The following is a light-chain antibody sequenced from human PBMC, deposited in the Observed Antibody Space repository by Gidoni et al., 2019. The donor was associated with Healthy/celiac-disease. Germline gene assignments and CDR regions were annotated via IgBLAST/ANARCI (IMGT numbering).Light chain of an antibody. V-gene: IGLV2-14*01. CDR1: SSDVGGYNY. CDR3: SSYISSSTHVV. Sequence: QSALTQPASVSGSPGQSITLSCTGTSSDVGGYNYVSWYQQHPGKAPKLMIYEVSNRPSGVSNRFSGSKSGNTASLTISGLQAEDEADYYCSSYISSSTHVVVGGGTKLTVL. J-gene: IGLJ2*01. CDR2: EVS.